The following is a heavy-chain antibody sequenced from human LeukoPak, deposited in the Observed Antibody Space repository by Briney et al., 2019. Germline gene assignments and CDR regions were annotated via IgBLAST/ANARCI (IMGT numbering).Heavy chain of an antibody. J-gene: IGHJ6*03. CDR2: INHSGST. CDR1: GVSFSGYY. Sequence: SETLSLTCAVYGVSFSGYYWSWIRQPPGKGLEWIGEINHSGSTNYNPSLKSRVTISVDTSKNQFSLKLSSVIAADTAVYYCASFGLSTNNYMDVWGKGTTVTVSS. CDR3: ASFGLSTNNYMDV. V-gene: IGHV4-34*01. D-gene: IGHD3-10*01.